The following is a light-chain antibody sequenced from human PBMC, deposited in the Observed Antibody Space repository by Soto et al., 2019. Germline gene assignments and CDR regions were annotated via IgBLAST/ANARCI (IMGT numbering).Light chain of an antibody. V-gene: IGLV2-14*01. CDR3: SSYIGTTLLV. Sequence: QSALTQPASVSGSPGQSITISCTGTSSDVGGYNYVSWYQQHPGKAPKLMIYDVSNRPSGVSNRFSGSKSGNTAALTISGHQSEDEADYYCSSYIGTTLLVFGTGTKVTVL. J-gene: IGLJ1*01. CDR2: DVS. CDR1: SSDVGGYNY.